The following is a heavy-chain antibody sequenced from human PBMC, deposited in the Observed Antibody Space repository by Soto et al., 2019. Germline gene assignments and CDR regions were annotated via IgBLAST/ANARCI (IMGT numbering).Heavy chain of an antibody. V-gene: IGHV4-59*01. CDR1: GASISSSY. CDR2: VHHSGNT. Sequence: SETLSLTCTVSGASISSSYWSWLRQSPGKGLEWIGHVHHSGNTNYNPSLKSRVTMSVDTSRNQFSVKLRSVTTADTAVYYCARGYYDSNGQSNTFDIWGQGTMVTVS. CDR3: ARGYYDSNGQSNTFDI. D-gene: IGHD3-22*01. J-gene: IGHJ3*02.